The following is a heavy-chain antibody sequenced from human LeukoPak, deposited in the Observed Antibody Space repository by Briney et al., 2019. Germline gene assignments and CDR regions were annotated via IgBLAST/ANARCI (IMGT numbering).Heavy chain of an antibody. CDR1: GYTFTSNY. J-gene: IGHJ4*02. V-gene: IGHV1-2*02. CDR3: ARGYTTYYYDSSGHYIDY. D-gene: IGHD3-22*01. Sequence: ASVKVSCKASGYTFTSNYMHWVRQAPGQGLEWMGWINPNSGGTNYAQKFQGRVTMTRDTSISTAYMELSRLRSDDTAVYYCARGYTTYYYDSSGHYIDYWGQGTLVTVSS. CDR2: INPNSGGT.